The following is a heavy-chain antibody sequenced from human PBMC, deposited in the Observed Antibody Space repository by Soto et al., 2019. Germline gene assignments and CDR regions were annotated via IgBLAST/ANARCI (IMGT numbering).Heavy chain of an antibody. V-gene: IGHV1-2*02. CDR1: EYSFTGHY. CDR3: ARDYDKSCYDYFDP. J-gene: IGHJ5*02. D-gene: IGHD3-22*01. CDR2: IDPKSGDT. Sequence: ASVKVSCKAAEYSFTGHYLHWVRQAPGQGLEWMGWIDPKSGDTNYAQKFQDRVTMTRDTSISTAYMDLSRLRSDDTAVYYCARDYDKSCYDYFDPWGQGPLVTVSS.